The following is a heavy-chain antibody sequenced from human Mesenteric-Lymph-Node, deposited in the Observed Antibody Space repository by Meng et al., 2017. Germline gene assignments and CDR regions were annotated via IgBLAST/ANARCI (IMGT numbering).Heavy chain of an antibody. CDR1: GFSLSTSGVG. Sequence: SGPTLVKPTQTLTLTCTFSGFSLSTSGVGVGWIRQPPGKALEWLALIYWDDDKRYSPSLKSRLTITKDTSKNQVVLTMTNMDPVDTATYYCARISSGDYVWGSYRCDYWGQGTLVTVSS. CDR2: IYWDDDK. D-gene: IGHD3-16*02. J-gene: IGHJ4*02. CDR3: ARISSGDYVWGSYRCDY. V-gene: IGHV2-5*02.